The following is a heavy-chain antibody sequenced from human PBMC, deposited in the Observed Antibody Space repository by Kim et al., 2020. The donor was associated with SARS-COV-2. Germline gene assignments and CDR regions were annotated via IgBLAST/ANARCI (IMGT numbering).Heavy chain of an antibody. J-gene: IGHJ4*02. CDR1: GFTFSSYA. Sequence: GGSLRLSCAASGFTFSSYAMHWVRQAPGKGLEWVAVISYDGSNKYYADSVKGRFTISRDNSKNTLYLQMNSLRAEDTAVYYCARPASGSYTSYFDYWGQGALVTVSS. V-gene: IGHV3-30*04. CDR3: ARPASGSYTSYFDY. D-gene: IGHD1-26*01. CDR2: ISYDGSNK.